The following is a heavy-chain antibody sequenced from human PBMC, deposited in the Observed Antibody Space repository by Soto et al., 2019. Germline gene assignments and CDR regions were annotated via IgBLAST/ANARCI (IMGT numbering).Heavy chain of an antibody. Sequence: GGSLRLSCAGSGFTLNDYYMNWIRQAPGKGLEWISYISSGSSTIYYADSVKGRFTVSRDNAKYSLYLQMNSLRAEDTAVYYCARGYNWRSDYWGRGTLVTVSS. D-gene: IGHD1-20*01. J-gene: IGHJ4*02. CDR3: ARGYNWRSDY. CDR2: ISSGSSTI. V-gene: IGHV3-11*01. CDR1: GFTLNDYY.